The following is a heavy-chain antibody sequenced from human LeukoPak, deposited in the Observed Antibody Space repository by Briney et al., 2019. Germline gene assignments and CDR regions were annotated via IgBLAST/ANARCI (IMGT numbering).Heavy chain of an antibody. J-gene: IGHJ4*02. CDR1: GYTFTSYY. CDR3: AREESMTVDY. CDR2: INPSGGST. Sequence: ASVKVSFKASGYTFTSYYMHWVRQAPGQRLEWMGIINPSGGSTSYAQKFQGRVTMTRDTSTSTVYMELSSLRSEDTAVYYCAREESMTVDYWGQGTLVTVSS. V-gene: IGHV1-46*01. D-gene: IGHD3-22*01.